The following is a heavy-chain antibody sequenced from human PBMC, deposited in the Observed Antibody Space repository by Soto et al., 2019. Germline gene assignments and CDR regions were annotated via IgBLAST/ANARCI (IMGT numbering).Heavy chain of an antibody. V-gene: IGHV4-59*01. CDR2: IYYSGST. CDR1: GGSISSYY. D-gene: IGHD2-8*01. Sequence: SETLSLTCTVSGGSISSYYWGWIRQPPGKGLEWIGYIYYSGSTNYNPSLKSRVTISVDTSKNQFSLKLSSVTAADTAVYYCARDSCTNGVCYPSHHYYYGMDVWGQGTTVT. J-gene: IGHJ6*02. CDR3: ARDSCTNGVCYPSHHYYYGMDV.